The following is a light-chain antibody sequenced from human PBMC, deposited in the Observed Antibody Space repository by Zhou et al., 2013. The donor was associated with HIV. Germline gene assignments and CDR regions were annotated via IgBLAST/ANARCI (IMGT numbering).Light chain of an antibody. Sequence: DIQMTQSPSSVSASVGDRVTITCRASQSISTWLAWYQQKPGQAPKLLIYAASSLQSGVPSRFSGSGSGTDFTLTISSLQPDDFATYYCQQYNNYPTFGQGTKVEIK. V-gene: IGKV1D-16*01. CDR2: AAS. CDR3: QQYNNYPT. CDR1: QSISTW. J-gene: IGKJ1*01.